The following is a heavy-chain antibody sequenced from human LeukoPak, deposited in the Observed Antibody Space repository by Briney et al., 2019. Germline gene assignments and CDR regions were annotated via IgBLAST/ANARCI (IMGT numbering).Heavy chain of an antibody. CDR3: ARSGSSWYEYNWFDP. CDR1: GGSISSSNW. D-gene: IGHD6-13*01. J-gene: IGHJ5*02. V-gene: IGHV4-4*02. Sequence: SETLSLTCAVSGGSISSSNWWSWVRQPPGKGLEWIGDFYHGGSTNYNPSLKSRVTISVDKSKNQFSLKLSSVTAADTAVYYCARSGSSWYEYNWFDPWGQGTLVTVSA. CDR2: FYHGGST.